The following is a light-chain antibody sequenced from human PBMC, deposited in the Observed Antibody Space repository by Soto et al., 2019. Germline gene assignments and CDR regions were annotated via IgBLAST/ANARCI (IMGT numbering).Light chain of an antibody. J-gene: IGKJ4*01. Sequence: EVLMTQSPSTLSLSQWKRVTLSCRSRQRININLAWYQQKPGQAPRVLIYGASSRASGIPDRFSGSGSGTNFTLTISRLEHDDFAFYYCHQYHSWPPLTFGGGTRVEIK. CDR1: QRININ. CDR3: HQYHSWPPLT. CDR2: GAS. V-gene: IGKV3D-15*01.